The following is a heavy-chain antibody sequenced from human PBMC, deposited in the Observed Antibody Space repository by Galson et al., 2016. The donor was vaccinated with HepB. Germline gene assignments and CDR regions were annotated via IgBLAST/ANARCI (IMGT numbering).Heavy chain of an antibody. CDR3: ARETGYCSVDSCLSNFDP. D-gene: IGHD2-15*01. CDR2: VNWNARSI. CDR1: GFKLDDYA. Sequence: SLRLSCAASGFKLDDYAMHWVRQAPGKGLEWVSSVNWNARSIAYADSVQGRFTISRDNAKRSLSLQMNSLRAEDTAVYYCARETGYCSVDSCLSNFDPWGQGILVTVSS. V-gene: IGHV3-9*01. J-gene: IGHJ5*02.